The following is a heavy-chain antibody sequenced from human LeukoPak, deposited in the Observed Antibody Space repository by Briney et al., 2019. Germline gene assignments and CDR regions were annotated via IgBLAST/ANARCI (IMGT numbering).Heavy chain of an antibody. CDR3: ARENDYALDY. CDR2: ISSGSSYI. CDR1: GFPFRNYA. V-gene: IGHV3-21*01. D-gene: IGHD4-17*01. J-gene: IGHJ4*02. Sequence: PGGSLRLSCAASGFPFRNYAMNWVRQAPGKGLEWVSSISSGSSYIFYADSVKGRFTISRDNAKNSLFLQMNGLRAEDTAVYYCARENDYALDYWGQGTLVTVFS.